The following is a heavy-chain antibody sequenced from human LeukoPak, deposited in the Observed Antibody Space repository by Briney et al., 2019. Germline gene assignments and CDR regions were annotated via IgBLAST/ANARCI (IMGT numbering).Heavy chain of an antibody. V-gene: IGHV4-34*09. CDR3: ARVLGIDRYSGYHFSVWARNWFDP. CDR1: GGSFSGYY. Sequence: PPETLSLTCAVYGGSFSGYYWSWIRQPPGKGLEWIGEINHSGSTNYNPSLKSRVTISVDTSKNQFSLKLSSVTAADTAVYYCARVLGIDRYSGYHFSVWARNWFDPWGQGTLVTVSS. J-gene: IGHJ5*02. D-gene: IGHD5-12*01. CDR2: INHSGST.